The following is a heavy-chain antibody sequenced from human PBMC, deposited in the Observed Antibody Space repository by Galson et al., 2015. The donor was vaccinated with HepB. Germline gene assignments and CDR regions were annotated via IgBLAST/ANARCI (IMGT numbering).Heavy chain of an antibody. CDR2: ISSNGGST. CDR3: VKDRATLVRGIGIDWFDP. J-gene: IGHJ5*02. CDR1: GFTFRSYS. Sequence: SLRLSCAGSGFTFRSYSINWVHQAPAKGLAYVSGISSNGGSTYYADSVKGRFTISRDTSKNTLYLQMSSLRTEDTAVYYCVKDRATLVRGIGIDWFDPWGQGTLVTVSS. D-gene: IGHD3-10*01. V-gene: IGHV3-64D*06.